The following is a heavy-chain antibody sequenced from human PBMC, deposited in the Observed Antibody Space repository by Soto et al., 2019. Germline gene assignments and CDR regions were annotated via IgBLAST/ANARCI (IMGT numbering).Heavy chain of an antibody. V-gene: IGHV4-39*01. CDR2: IFYSGST. Sequence: SETLSLTCTVSGGSISSYYWNWIRQHPGKGLEWIGSIFYSGSTYYNPSLKSRVTISVDTSKNQFSLKLSSVTAADTAVYYCARHLTYCSAGSCYSDFPYYGMDVWGQGTTVTVSS. CDR1: GGSISSYY. D-gene: IGHD2-15*01. CDR3: ARHLTYCSAGSCYSDFPYYGMDV. J-gene: IGHJ6*02.